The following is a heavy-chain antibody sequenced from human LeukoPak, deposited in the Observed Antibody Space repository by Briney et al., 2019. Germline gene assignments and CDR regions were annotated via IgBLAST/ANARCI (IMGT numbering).Heavy chain of an antibody. V-gene: IGHV1-2*02. CDR1: GYTFTGYY. CDR3: ARGGYYYDSSGYYSDFDY. Sequence: ASVKVSCKASGYTFTGYYMHWVRQAPGQGLEWMGWINPNSGGTNYAQKFQGRVTMTRDTSISTAYMELSRLRSDDTAVYYCARGGYYYDSSGYYSDFDYWGQGTLVTVSS. D-gene: IGHD3-22*01. J-gene: IGHJ4*02. CDR2: INPNSGGT.